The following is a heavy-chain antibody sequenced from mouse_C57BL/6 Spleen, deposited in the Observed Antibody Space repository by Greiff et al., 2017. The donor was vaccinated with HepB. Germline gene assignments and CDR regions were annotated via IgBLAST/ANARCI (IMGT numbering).Heavy chain of an antibody. CDR2: ISSGGSYT. Sequence: QLVASGGDLVKPGGSLKLSCAASGFTFSSYGMSWVRQTPDKRLEWVATISSGGSYTYYPDSVKGRFTISRDNAKNTLYLQMSSLKSEDTAMYYCARQTGYSNSFDYWGQGTTLTVSS. CDR1: GFTFSSYG. D-gene: IGHD2-5*01. V-gene: IGHV5-6*01. CDR3: ARQTGYSNSFDY. J-gene: IGHJ2*01.